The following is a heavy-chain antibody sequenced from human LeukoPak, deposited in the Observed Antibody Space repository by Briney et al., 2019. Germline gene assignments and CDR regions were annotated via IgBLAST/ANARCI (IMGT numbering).Heavy chain of an antibody. V-gene: IGHV4-31*03. CDR1: SGSINSGGFY. Sequence: SETLSRTCTVSSGSINSGGFYWSWLRQLPGQRLEWLGYLSDNGNTYYTPSLRSRILVSSDISDDQFSLTLKSVTAADTAIYYCARGWRCTSWYIAAFDLLG. D-gene: IGHD6-13*01. J-gene: IGHJ2*01. CDR3: ARGWRCTSWYIAAFDL. CDR2: LSDNGNT.